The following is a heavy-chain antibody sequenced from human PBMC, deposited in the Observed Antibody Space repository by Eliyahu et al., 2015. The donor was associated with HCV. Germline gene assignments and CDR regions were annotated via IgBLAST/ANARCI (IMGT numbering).Heavy chain of an antibody. D-gene: IGHD3-10*01. CDR3: ARVSYYYGSGSYYNPPSSNFDY. Sequence: QVQLQQWGAGLLKPSETLSLTCAVYGGSFSGYYWSWIRQPPGKGLEWIGGKTIRGEAPTNPSLKSRVTISVDTSKNQFSLKLSSVTAADTAVYYCARVSYYYGSGSYYNPPSSNFDYWGQGTLVTVSS. CDR1: GGSFSGYY. CDR2: TIRGEAP. J-gene: IGHJ4*02. V-gene: IGHV4-34*01.